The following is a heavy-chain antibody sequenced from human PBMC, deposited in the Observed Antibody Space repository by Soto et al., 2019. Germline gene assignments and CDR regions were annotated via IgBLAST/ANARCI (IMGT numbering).Heavy chain of an antibody. J-gene: IGHJ6*02. V-gene: IGHV1-18*01. CDR3: ARVGGYYYGSGSYYYYCGMDV. Sequence: ASVKVSCKASGYTFTSYGISWVRQAPGQGLEWMGWISAYNGNTNYAQKLQGRVTMTTDTSTSTAYMELRSLRSDDTAVYYCARVGGYYYGSGSYYYYCGMDVWGQGTTVTVSS. CDR2: ISAYNGNT. CDR1: GYTFTSYG. D-gene: IGHD3-10*01.